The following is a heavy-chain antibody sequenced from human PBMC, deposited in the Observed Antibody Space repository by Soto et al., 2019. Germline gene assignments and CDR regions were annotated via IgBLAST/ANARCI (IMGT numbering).Heavy chain of an antibody. CDR3: ASNYDFWCCYYTAYGIDV. D-gene: IGHD3-3*01. CDR1: GFTVSSNY. J-gene: IGHJ6*02. Sequence: GGSLRLSCAASGFTVSSNYMSWVRQAPGKGLEWVSVIYSGGSTYYADSVKGRFTISRDNSKNTLYLQMNSLRAEDTAVYYCASNYDFWCCYYTAYGIDVWGQGTTVTVSS. V-gene: IGHV3-53*01. CDR2: IYSGGST.